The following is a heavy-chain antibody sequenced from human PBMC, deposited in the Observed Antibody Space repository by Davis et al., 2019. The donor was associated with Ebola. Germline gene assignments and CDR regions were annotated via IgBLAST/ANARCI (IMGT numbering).Heavy chain of an antibody. J-gene: IGHJ6*02. Sequence: AASVKVSCKASGYTFTSYAMHWVRQAPGQRLEWMGWINAGNGNTKYSQKFQGRVTITRDTSASTAYMELSSLRSEDTAVYYCAREKQLPGYYYYGMDVWCQGTTVTVSS. V-gene: IGHV1-3*01. CDR3: AREKQLPGYYYYGMDV. D-gene: IGHD6-6*01. CDR1: GYTFTSYA. CDR2: INAGNGNT.